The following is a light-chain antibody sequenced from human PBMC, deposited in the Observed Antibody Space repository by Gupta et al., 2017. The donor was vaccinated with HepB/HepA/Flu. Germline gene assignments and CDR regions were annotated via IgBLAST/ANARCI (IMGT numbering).Light chain of an antibody. CDR1: SSDVGGYNY. Sequence: QSALTQPASVSGSPGQSITISCTGTSSDVGGYNYVSWYQQHPGKAPKLMIYEVSNRPSGVSNRFSGSKSGNTASLTISGLQAEDEADYYCSSYKSSSTFEGFGTGTKVTVL. CDR2: EVS. CDR3: SSYKSSSTFEG. V-gene: IGLV2-14*01. J-gene: IGLJ1*01.